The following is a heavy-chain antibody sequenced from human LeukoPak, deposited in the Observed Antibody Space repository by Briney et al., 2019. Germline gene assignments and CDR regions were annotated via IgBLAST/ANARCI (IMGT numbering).Heavy chain of an antibody. J-gene: IGHJ4*02. D-gene: IGHD5-24*01. CDR1: GLTVSSNY. CDR3: ARAGRDGYNYADY. CDR2: IYSGGST. Sequence: GGSLRLSCAASGLTVSSNYKSWVRQAPGKGLEWVSVIYSGGSTYYADSVKGRFTISRDNSKNTLYLQMNSLRAEDTAVYYCARAGRDGYNYADYWGQGTLVTVSS. V-gene: IGHV3-53*01.